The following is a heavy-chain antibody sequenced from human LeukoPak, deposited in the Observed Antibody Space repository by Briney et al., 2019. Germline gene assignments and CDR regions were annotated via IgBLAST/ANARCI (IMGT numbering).Heavy chain of an antibody. Sequence: NPGGSLRLSCAASGFTFSGYSMNWVRQAPGKGLEWVSFISSSSSYIHYADSVKGRFTISRDNAKNSLYLQMNSLRAEDTAVYYCARSSITMVRGVIKSTTSWYHYYNMDVWGKGTTVTVSS. CDR1: GFTFSGYS. D-gene: IGHD3-10*01. V-gene: IGHV3-21*01. CDR3: ARSSITMVRGVIKSTTSWYHYYNMDV. J-gene: IGHJ6*03. CDR2: ISSSSSYI.